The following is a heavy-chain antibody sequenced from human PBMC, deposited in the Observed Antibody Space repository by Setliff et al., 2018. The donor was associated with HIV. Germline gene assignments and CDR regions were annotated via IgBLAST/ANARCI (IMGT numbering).Heavy chain of an antibody. CDR2: IYYSGST. CDR1: GGSISSSSYY. V-gene: IGHV4-39*01. J-gene: IGHJ4*02. D-gene: IGHD3-10*01. CDR3: ARHKGFGEFYFDY. Sequence: NPSETLSLTCTVSGGSISSSSYYWGWIRQPPGKGLEWIGSIYYSGSTYYNPSLKSRVTISVDTSKNQFSLKLSSVTAADTAVYYCARHKGFGEFYFDYWGQGTLVTVSS.